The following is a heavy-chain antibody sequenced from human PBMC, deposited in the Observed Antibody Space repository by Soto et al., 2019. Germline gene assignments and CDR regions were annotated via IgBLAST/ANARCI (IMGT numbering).Heavy chain of an antibody. J-gene: IGHJ5*02. D-gene: IGHD4-17*01. V-gene: IGHV1-2*02. CDR2: INPNSGGT. CDR3: ARDSAYGDYVSSGWFDP. CDR1: GYTFTGYY. Sequence: GASVKVSCKAPGYTFTGYYMHWVLQAPGQGLEWMGWINPNSGGTNYAQKFQGRVTMTRDTSISTAYMELSRLRSDDTAVYYCARDSAYGDYVSSGWFDPWGQGTLVTVSS.